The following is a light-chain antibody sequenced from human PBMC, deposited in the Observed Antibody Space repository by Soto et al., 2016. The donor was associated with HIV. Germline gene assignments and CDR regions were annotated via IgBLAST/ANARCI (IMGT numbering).Light chain of an antibody. CDR1: KLGDKY. CDR3: QAWDTNTGV. CDR2: QDT. J-gene: IGLJ2*01. Sequence: SYELTQPPSVSVPPGQTATITCSGDKLGDKYVCWYQQKPGQSPALLIYQDTIRPSGIPERFSGSISGNTATLTISGTQAMDEADYYCQAWDTNTGVFGGRDRADRP. V-gene: IGLV3-1*01.